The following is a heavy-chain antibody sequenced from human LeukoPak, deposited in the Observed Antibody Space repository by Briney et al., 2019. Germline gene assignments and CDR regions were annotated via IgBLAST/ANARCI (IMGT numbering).Heavy chain of an antibody. Sequence: ASVKVSCKASGYTFTSYGISWVRHAPAQGLEWMGWISAYNGNTNYAQNLQGRVTMTTDTSTSTAYMELRSLRSDDTAVYYFEREGAYDIYYMDVWGKGTTVTISS. J-gene: IGHJ6*03. V-gene: IGHV1-18*01. CDR1: GYTFTSYG. CDR3: EREGAYDIYYMDV. D-gene: IGHD3-9*01. CDR2: ISAYNGNT.